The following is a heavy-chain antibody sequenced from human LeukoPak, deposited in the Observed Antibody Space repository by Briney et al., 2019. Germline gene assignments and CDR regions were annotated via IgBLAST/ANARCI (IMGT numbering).Heavy chain of an antibody. CDR3: TTRVRGVTVDTAY. V-gene: IGHV3-15*01. CDR2: IKSKTDGGTT. Sequence: WIRQPPGKGLEWVGRIKSKTDGGTTDYAAPVKGRFTISRDDSKNTLYLQMNSLKTEDTAVYYCTTRVRGVTVDTAYWGQGTLVTVSS. D-gene: IGHD5-18*01. J-gene: IGHJ4*02.